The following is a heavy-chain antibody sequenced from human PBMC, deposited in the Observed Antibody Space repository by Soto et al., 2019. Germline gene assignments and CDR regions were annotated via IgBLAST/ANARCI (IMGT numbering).Heavy chain of an antibody. D-gene: IGHD1-26*01. V-gene: IGHV4-61*01. J-gene: IGHJ1*01. Sequence: QVQLQESGPGLVKPSETLSLNCTVSGGSVSGGNYWNWIRQPPGKGLEWIGYIYYGVSTNYSPSLKSRATISVDTSKDQFSLKLTSATAADTAVYYCARVQSGTYAFEHWGQGTLVTVSS. CDR1: GGSVSGGNY. CDR3: ARVQSGTYAFEH. CDR2: IYYGVST.